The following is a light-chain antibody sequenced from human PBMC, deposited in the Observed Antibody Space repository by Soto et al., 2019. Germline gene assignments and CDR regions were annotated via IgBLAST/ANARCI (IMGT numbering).Light chain of an antibody. CDR1: SSDIGDYNY. CDR2: DVS. J-gene: IGLJ2*01. CDR3: SSYRTSNAAVV. V-gene: IGLV2-14*03. Sequence: QSVLTQPASVSGSPGQSIAISCTGTSSDIGDYNYVSWYQQHPGKAPKLIIYDVSDRPSGVSNRFSGSKSGNTASLTISGLQAEDEADYHCSSYRTSNAAVVFGGGTKLTVL.